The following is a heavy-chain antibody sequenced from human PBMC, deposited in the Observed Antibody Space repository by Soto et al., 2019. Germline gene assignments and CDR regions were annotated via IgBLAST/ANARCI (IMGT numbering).Heavy chain of an antibody. J-gene: IGHJ2*01. V-gene: IGHV3-11*01. CDR1: GFIFRDYY. Sequence: GGSLRLSCVASGFIFRDYYMTWIRQAPGKGLEWVSYISSSGYTIYYADSVKGRFTISRDNAKNSLFLQMNSLRAEDTAVYYCARGWVRDVHDVWGRRTLVIVSS. D-gene: IGHD3-10*02. CDR2: ISSSGYTI. CDR3: ARGWVRDVHDV.